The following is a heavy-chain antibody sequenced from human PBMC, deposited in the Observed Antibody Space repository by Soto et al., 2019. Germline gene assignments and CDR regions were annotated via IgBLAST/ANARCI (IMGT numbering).Heavy chain of an antibody. V-gene: IGHV3-21*02. CDR2: ISSGSSYI. D-gene: IGHD3-10*01. J-gene: IGHJ6*02. CDR1: EFTFSVYS. Sequence: DVQLEESGGGLVKPGGSLRLSCVASEFTFSVYSMNWVRQAPGKGLEWVSSISSGSSYIYYADSVKGRFTISRDNDKSLLLMHSNGLRVDDTAVYYCTRDRVKIRGGYYHYYGMDVWGQGNTVSVSS. CDR3: TRDRVKIRGGYYHYYGMDV.